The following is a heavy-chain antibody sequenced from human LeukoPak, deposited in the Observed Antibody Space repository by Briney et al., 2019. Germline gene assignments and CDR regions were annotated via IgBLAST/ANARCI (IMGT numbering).Heavy chain of an antibody. CDR2: IYYSGST. CDR1: GGSISSSSHY. J-gene: IGHJ5*02. CDR3: ARHVDWSGYYTLSGWFDP. V-gene: IGHV4-39*01. Sequence: SETLSLTCTVSGGSISSSSHYWGWIRQPPGKGLEWIGSIYYSGSTYYNPSLKSRVTISVDTSKNQFSLKLSSVTAADTAVYYCARHVDWSGYYTLSGWFDPWGQGTLVTVSS. D-gene: IGHD3-3*01.